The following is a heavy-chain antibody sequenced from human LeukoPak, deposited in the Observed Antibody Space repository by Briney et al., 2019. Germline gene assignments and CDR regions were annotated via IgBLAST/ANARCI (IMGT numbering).Heavy chain of an antibody. V-gene: IGHV3-30*04. D-gene: IGHD6-19*01. CDR2: ISYDGSNK. CDR1: GFTFSSYA. Sequence: GRSLRLSCAASGFTFSSYAMHWVRQAPGKGLEGVAVISYDGSNKYYADSVKGRFTISRDNSKNTLYLQMNSLRAEDTAVYYCARVGIAVAGGAFDIWGQGTMVTVSS. J-gene: IGHJ3*02. CDR3: ARVGIAVAGGAFDI.